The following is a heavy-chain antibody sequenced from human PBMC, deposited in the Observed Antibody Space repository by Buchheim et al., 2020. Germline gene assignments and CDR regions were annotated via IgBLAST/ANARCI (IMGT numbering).Heavy chain of an antibody. Sequence: EVQLLESGGGLVQPGGSLRLSCAASGFTLSSYSMSWVRQAPGKGLEWVSSMSGSGGGTYYADSLKGRFAISRDSSKKPLYLQMNSLRADDTAVYYCAKRGGSTYYFDYWGHGTL. V-gene: IGHV3-23*01. CDR2: MSGSGGGT. J-gene: IGHJ4*01. D-gene: IGHD2-15*01. CDR3: AKRGGSTYYFDY. CDR1: GFTLSSYS.